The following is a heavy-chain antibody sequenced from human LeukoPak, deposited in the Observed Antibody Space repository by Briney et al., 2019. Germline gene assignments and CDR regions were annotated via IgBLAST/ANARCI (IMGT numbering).Heavy chain of an antibody. D-gene: IGHD3-9*01. CDR2: IDPSDSYT. CDR3: ARTYYDILTGYHQGAFDI. Sequence: GESLKISCKGSGYSFTSYWISWVRQMPGKGLEWMGRIDPSDSYTNNSPSFQGHVTISADKSISTAYLQWSSLKASDTAMYYCARTYYDILTGYHQGAFDIWGQGTMVTVSS. V-gene: IGHV5-10-1*01. J-gene: IGHJ3*02. CDR1: GYSFTSYW.